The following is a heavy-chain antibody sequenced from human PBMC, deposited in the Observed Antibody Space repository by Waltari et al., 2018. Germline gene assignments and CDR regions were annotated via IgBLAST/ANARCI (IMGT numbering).Heavy chain of an antibody. CDR3: ARPGEGPSSH. CDR2: IYRAGRT. Sequence: EVQLVESGGGLIQPGGSLRLYCAASGIIVSANYMNWVRQAPGKGPQWVSVIYRAGRTYYADSVKGRFTISRDNTKNTVYLQMNNLKTEDTAVYYCARPGEGPSSHWGQGTLVTVSS. V-gene: IGHV3-53*01. J-gene: IGHJ4*02. CDR1: GIIVSANY. D-gene: IGHD4-17*01.